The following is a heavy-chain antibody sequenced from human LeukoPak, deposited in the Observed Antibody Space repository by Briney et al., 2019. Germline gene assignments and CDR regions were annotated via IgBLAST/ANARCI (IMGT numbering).Heavy chain of an antibody. CDR2: ISAYNDNT. CDR1: GYTFTSYG. Sequence: ASVKVSCKASGYTFTSYGISWVRQAPGQGLEWMGWISAYNDNTNYLQKLQDRVTMTTDTSTSTAYMELRSLRSDDTAVYYCARDKRRFDFWSDPGWFDLWGQGTLVTVSS. D-gene: IGHD3-3*01. CDR3: ARDKRRFDFWSDPGWFDL. J-gene: IGHJ5*02. V-gene: IGHV1-18*01.